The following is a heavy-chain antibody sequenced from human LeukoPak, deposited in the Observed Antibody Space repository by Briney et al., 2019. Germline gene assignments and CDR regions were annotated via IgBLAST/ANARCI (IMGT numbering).Heavy chain of an antibody. V-gene: IGHV5-51*01. Sequence: GESLKISCRGSGYSSTNYWIGRVRQMPGKGLEWMGIIYPGDSDTRYSPSFQGQVTISADKSISTAYLQWSSLKASDTAMYYCAGPMVEMATIYHYWGRGTLVTVSS. CDR2: IYPGDSDT. D-gene: IGHD5-24*01. CDR3: AGPMVEMATIYHY. J-gene: IGHJ4*02. CDR1: GYSSTNYW.